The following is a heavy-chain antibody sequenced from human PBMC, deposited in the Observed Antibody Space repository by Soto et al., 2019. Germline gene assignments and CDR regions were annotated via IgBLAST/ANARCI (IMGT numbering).Heavy chain of an antibody. V-gene: IGHV4-30-4*01. CDR1: GGSISSGDYY. CDR3: AREVYNWHYYFDY. J-gene: IGHJ4*02. CDR2: IYYSGST. Sequence: SETLSLTCTVSGGSISSGDYYWSWIRQPPGKGLEWIGYIYYSGSTYYNPSLKSRVTISVDTSKNQFSLKLSSVTAADTAVYYCAREVYNWHYYFDYWGQGTLGTVSS. D-gene: IGHD1-7*01.